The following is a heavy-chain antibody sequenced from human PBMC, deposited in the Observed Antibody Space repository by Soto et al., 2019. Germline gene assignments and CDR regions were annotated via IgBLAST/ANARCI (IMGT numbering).Heavy chain of an antibody. V-gene: IGHV4-30-4*08. CDR3: ASGGPDGYNWKWSGSLYDYYYYGMDV. CDR2: IYYSGST. CDR1: GGSISSGGYY. Sequence: PSETLSLTCTVSGGSISSGGYYWSWIRQPPGKGLEWIGYIYYSGSTYYNPSLKSRVTISVDTSKNQFSLKLSSVTAADTAVYYCASGGPDGYNWKWSGSLYDYYYYGMDVWGQGTTVTVSS. D-gene: IGHD1-1*01. J-gene: IGHJ6*02.